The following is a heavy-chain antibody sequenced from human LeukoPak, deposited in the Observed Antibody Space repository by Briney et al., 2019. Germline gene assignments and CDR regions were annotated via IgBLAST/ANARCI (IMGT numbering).Heavy chain of an antibody. CDR3: ARDGRRITMVRGVSNWFDP. D-gene: IGHD3-10*01. CDR1: GYTFTSYY. V-gene: IGHV1-2*06. CDR2: INPNSGGT. Sequence: ASVKVSCKASGYTFTSYYMHWVRQAPGQGLEWMGRINPNSGGTNYAQKFQGRVTMTRDTSISTAYMELSRLRSDDTAVYYCARDGRRITMVRGVSNWFDPWGQGTLVTVSS. J-gene: IGHJ5*02.